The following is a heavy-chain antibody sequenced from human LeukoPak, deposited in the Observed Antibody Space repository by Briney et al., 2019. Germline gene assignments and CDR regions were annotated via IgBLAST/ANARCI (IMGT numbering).Heavy chain of an antibody. CDR3: AREGLYGDYVWSLDY. Sequence: PSDTLSLTCTVSGGSVSSGRYDWSWIRPPPGKGLEWIGDIYYSGSTNYNPSLKSRVTISVDTSKNQFSLKLSSVTAADTAVYYCAREGLYGDYVWSLDYWGQGTLVTVSS. V-gene: IGHV4-61*01. D-gene: IGHD4-17*01. J-gene: IGHJ4*02. CDR1: GGSVSSGRYD. CDR2: IYYSGST.